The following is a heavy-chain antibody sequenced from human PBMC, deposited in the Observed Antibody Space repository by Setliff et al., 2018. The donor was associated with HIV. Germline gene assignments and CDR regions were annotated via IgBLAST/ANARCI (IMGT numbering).Heavy chain of an antibody. J-gene: IGHJ4*02. CDR3: AKDRYYDSSGSPFDY. CDR2: IGQDGSEK. Sequence: GGSLRLSCAASRFDFNNYWMCWVRQAPGKGLEWVANIGQDGSEKNYVDSVKGRFTISRDNAKNSLSLQMNSLRAEDTAVYYCAKDRYYDSSGSPFDYWGQGTLVTVS. CDR1: RFDFNNYW. D-gene: IGHD3-22*01. V-gene: IGHV3-7*01.